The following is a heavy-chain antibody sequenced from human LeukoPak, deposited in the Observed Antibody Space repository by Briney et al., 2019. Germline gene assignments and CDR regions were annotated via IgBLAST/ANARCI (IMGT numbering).Heavy chain of an antibody. CDR2: INPNSGGT. CDR3: ARDGSPLFDY. CDR1: GYTFTGYY. V-gene: IGHV1-2*06. J-gene: IGHJ4*02. Sequence: ASVKVSCKASGYTFTGYYMHWVRQAPGQGLEWMGRINPNSGGTNYAQKFQGRVTMTTDTSTSTAYMELRSLRSDDTAVYYCARDGSPLFDYWGQGTLVTVSS.